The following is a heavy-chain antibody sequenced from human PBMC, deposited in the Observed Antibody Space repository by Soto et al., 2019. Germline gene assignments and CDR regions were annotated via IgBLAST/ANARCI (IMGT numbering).Heavy chain of an antibody. J-gene: IGHJ4*02. CDR2: IYHSGST. D-gene: IGHD2-2*01. Sequence: SETLSLTCAVSGGSISSSNWWDWVRQPPGKGLEWIGEIYHSGSTNYNPSFKSRVTISVDKSKNQISLKLSSVTAADTAVYYCARDPVGYCSSTSCTFFDYWGQGALVTVSS. CDR3: ARDPVGYCSSTSCTFFDY. CDR1: GGSISSSNW. V-gene: IGHV4-4*02.